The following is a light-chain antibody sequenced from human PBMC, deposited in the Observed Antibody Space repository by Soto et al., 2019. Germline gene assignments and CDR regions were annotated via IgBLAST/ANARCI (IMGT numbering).Light chain of an antibody. CDR2: DAS. CDR1: QGIGSA. J-gene: IGKJ4*01. V-gene: IGKV1-13*02. Sequence: AIQLTQSPSSLSASVGDRVSITCRASQGIGSALAWYQVKPGAAPTLLIYDASTLESGVPSRFSGSRSGADFTLTISSLQPEDFATYYCQNFRSSAISFGGGTKVEIK. CDR3: QNFRSSAIS.